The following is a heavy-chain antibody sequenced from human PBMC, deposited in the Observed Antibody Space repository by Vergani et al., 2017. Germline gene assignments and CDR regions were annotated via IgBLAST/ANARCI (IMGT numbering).Heavy chain of an antibody. Sequence: EVRLVDSGGGLVQPGGSLRLSCAASGFSVSDNYMSWVRQAPGKGLAWVSILYVVGTSDYADSVKGRFTVSRDISKNTLHLQLNSLRVEDTAVYFCSYGMDVWGKETTVTVSS. CDR2: LYVVGTS. CDR1: GFSVSDNY. V-gene: IGHV3-66*01. CDR3: SYGMDV. J-gene: IGHJ6*04.